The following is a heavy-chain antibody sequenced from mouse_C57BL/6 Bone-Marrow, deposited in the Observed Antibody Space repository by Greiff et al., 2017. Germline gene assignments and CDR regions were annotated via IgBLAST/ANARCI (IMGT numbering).Heavy chain of an antibody. CDR2: ISNGGGST. D-gene: IGHD1-1*01. CDR1: GFTFSDYY. CDR3: ARRGTTVVAVDY. V-gene: IGHV5-12*01. Sequence: EVKVVESGGGLVQPGGSLKLSCAASGFTFSDYYMYWVRQTPEKGLEWVAYISNGGGSTYYPDTVKGRFTISRDNAKNTLYLQMSRLKSEDTAMYYCARRGTTVVAVDYWGQGTSVTVSS. J-gene: IGHJ4*01.